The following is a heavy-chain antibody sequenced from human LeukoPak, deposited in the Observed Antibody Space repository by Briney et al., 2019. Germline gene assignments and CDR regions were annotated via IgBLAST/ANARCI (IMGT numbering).Heavy chain of an antibody. D-gene: IGHD1-14*01. V-gene: IGHV3-48*03. CDR2: ISSSGSTI. CDR1: GFNFSSYE. Sequence: GGSLRLSCAASGFNFSSYEMNWVRQAPGKGLESFSYISSSGSTIYYADSVKGRFTISRDNAKNSLYLQMNSLRAEDTAVYFCARGGNRMKEFWGQGTLVTVSS. J-gene: IGHJ4*02. CDR3: ARGGNRMKEF.